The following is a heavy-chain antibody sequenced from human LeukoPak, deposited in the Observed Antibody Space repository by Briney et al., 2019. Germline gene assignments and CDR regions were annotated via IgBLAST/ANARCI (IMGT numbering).Heavy chain of an antibody. CDR1: GGTFSSYA. D-gene: IGHD3-10*01. Sequence: SVKVSCKASGGTFSSYAISWVRQAPGQGLEWMGRIIPIFGTANYAQKFQGRVTMTRDTSISTAYMELSRLRSDDTAVYYCAIFSGNYYKDYFDYWGQGTLVTVSS. CDR2: IIPIFGTA. J-gene: IGHJ4*02. V-gene: IGHV1-69*05. CDR3: AIFSGNYYKDYFDY.